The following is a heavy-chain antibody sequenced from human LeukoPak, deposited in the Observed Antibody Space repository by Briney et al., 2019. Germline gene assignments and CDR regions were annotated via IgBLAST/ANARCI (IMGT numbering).Heavy chain of an antibody. V-gene: IGHV3-23*01. D-gene: IGHD5-24*01. J-gene: IGHJ4*02. CDR1: GFTFSNHA. CDR3: ARDDRWLQFNN. Sequence: GGSLRLSCAATGFTFSNHAMNWVRQAPGKGLEWVSAISVSGGTIYYADSVKGRFTISRDNSKNTLYLQINSLRAEDTAVYFCARDDRWLQFNNWGQGTLVTVSS. CDR2: ISVSGGTI.